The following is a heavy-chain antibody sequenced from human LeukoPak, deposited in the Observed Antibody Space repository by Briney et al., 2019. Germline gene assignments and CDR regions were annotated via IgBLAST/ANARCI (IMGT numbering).Heavy chain of an antibody. V-gene: IGHV1-8*01. CDR2: MNPNSGNT. J-gene: IGHJ4*02. CDR1: GYTFTSYD. D-gene: IGHD2-15*01. CDR3: ARGRDCSGGNCWIDY. Sequence: SVKVSCKASGYTFTSYDINWVRQATGQGLEWMGWMNPNSGNTGYAQKFQGRVTMTRKTSISTAYMELSSLRSEDTAVYYCARGRDCSGGNCWIDYWGQGTLVTVSS.